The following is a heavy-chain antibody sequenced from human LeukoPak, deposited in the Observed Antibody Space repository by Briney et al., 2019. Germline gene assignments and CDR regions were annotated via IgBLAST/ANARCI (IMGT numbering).Heavy chain of an antibody. J-gene: IGHJ4*02. CDR2: ISVYNGNT. CDR3: ARWFGELSE. V-gene: IGHV1-18*01. D-gene: IGHD3-10*01. Sequence: ASVKVSCKASGYTFNNYGITWVRQAPGQGLEWMGWISVYNGNTNPAQKLQGRLTMTTDTSTSTAYMELRSLRSEDTAVYYCARWFGELSEWGQGTLVTVSS. CDR1: GYTFNNYG.